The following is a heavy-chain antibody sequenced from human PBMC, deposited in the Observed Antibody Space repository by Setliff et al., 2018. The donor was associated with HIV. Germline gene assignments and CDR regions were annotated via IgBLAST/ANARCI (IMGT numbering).Heavy chain of an antibody. D-gene: IGHD2-21*02. CDR1: GYSITSGHYY. Sequence: LSLTCAVSGYSITSGHYYWGWIRQPPGKGLEWIGNILDGQITFFNPSLKSRVTMSVDRSKNQFSLRLTSVTAADTAVYYCAVGDCNGDCYFSGTRRPPDRWGQGTLVTVSS. V-gene: IGHV4-38-2*01. CDR3: AVGDCNGDCYFSGTRRPPDR. CDR2: ILDGQIT. J-gene: IGHJ4*02.